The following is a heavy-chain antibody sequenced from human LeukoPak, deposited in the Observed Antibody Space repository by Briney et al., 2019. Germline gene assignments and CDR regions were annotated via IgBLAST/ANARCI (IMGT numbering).Heavy chain of an antibody. Sequence: SETLSLTCTVSGGSISSGGYYWSWIRQHPGKGLEWIGYIYYSGSTYYNPSLKSRVTIPVDTSKNQFSLKLSSVTAADTAVYYCARIYSSGYTLAPHFDYWGQGTLVTVSS. CDR3: ARIYSSGYTLAPHFDY. CDR2: IYYSGST. J-gene: IGHJ4*02. D-gene: IGHD3-22*01. V-gene: IGHV4-31*03. CDR1: GGSISSGGYY.